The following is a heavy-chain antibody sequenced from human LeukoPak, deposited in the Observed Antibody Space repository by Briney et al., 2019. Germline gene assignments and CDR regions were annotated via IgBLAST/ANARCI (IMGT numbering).Heavy chain of an antibody. CDR3: ASRDYDFWSGYYSRGWFDP. CDR2: IYYSGST. V-gene: IGHV4-31*03. Sequence: SETLSLTCTVSGGSISSGGYYWSWIRQHPGKGLEWIGYIYYSGSTYYNPSLKSRVTISVDTSKNQFSLKLSSVTAADTAVYYCASRDYDFWSGYYSRGWFDPWGQGTLVTVSS. J-gene: IGHJ5*02. CDR1: GGSISSGGYY. D-gene: IGHD3-3*01.